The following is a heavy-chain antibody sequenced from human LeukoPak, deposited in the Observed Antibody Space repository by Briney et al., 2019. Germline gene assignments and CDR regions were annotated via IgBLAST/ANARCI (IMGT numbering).Heavy chain of an antibody. J-gene: IGHJ5*02. Sequence: ASVKVSCKASGYIFTSYAMHWVRQAPGQRLGWMGWINAGNGNTKYSQKFQGRVTITRDTSASTVYMELSSLRSEDTAVYYCARDIDRVFNWFDPWGQGTLVIVSS. CDR2: INAGNGNT. V-gene: IGHV1-3*01. D-gene: IGHD6-13*01. CDR3: ARDIDRVFNWFDP. CDR1: GYIFTSYA.